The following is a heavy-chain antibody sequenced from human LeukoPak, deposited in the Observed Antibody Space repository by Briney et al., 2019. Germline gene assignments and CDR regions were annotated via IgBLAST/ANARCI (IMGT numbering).Heavy chain of an antibody. D-gene: IGHD6-19*01. CDR1: GDSVPSNSAA. V-gene: IGHV6-1*01. CDR2: TYYSSKWYN. J-gene: IGHJ4*02. CDR3: ARVGEQCLVFFDY. Sequence: SQTLRLTCATSGDSVPSNSAAWNCIRQSPSRGLEWLGRTYYSSKWYNDYAVSVKSRITINPDTSQNQFSLQLNSVTPEDTAVYYCARVGEQCLVFFDYWGKGILVTVSS.